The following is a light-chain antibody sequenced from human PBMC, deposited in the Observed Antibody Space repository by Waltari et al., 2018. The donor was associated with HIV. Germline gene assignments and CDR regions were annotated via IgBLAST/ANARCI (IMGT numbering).Light chain of an antibody. V-gene: IGKV3D-15*01. Sequence: EIVMMQSPATLSVSPGERATLSCRPSQNVSSNLAWYQQKVGQAPRLLMFGASTGATGIPTRFSGSGSGTEFTLTISSLQSEDFAVNYCQQYKKWPLTFGQGTRLEIK. CDR3: QQYKKWPLT. CDR2: GAS. J-gene: IGKJ5*01. CDR1: QNVSSN.